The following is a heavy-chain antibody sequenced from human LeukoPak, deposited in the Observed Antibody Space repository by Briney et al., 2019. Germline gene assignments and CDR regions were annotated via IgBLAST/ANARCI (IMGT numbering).Heavy chain of an antibody. CDR1: GYTFTGYY. CDR2: INPNSGGT. D-gene: IGHD3-3*01. Sequence: ASVKVSCKASGYTFTGYYMHWVRQAPGQGLEWMGWINPNSGGTNYAQKLQGRVTMTTDTSTSTAYMELRSLRSDDTAVYYCARDLPYDFWSGYSPFDYWGQGTLVTVSS. V-gene: IGHV1-2*02. CDR3: ARDLPYDFWSGYSPFDY. J-gene: IGHJ4*02.